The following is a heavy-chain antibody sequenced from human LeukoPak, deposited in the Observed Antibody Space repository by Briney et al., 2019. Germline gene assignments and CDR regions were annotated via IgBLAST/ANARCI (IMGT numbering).Heavy chain of an antibody. V-gene: IGHV4-34*01. Sequence: SETLSLTCAVYGGSFSGYYWSWIRQPPGKGLEWIGEINHSGSTNYNPSLKSRVTISVDTSKNQFSLKLGSVTAADTAVYYCARVQVGALDYWGQGTLVTVSS. CDR2: INHSGST. J-gene: IGHJ4*02. D-gene: IGHD1-26*01. CDR1: GGSFSGYY. CDR3: ARVQVGALDY.